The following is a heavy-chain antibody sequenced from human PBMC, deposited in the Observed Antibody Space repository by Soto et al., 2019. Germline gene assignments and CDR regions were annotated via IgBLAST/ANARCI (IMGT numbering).Heavy chain of an antibody. CDR2: SFYSGIT. CDR1: GDSINSGDYY. V-gene: IGHV4-30-4*01. CDR3: ARWSGVGVAGMDV. Sequence: QVQLQESGPRLVKPLQTLSLTCTVSGDSINSGDYYWSWIRQPPGRGLEWVGYSFYSGITDYNPSLRGRMNISMATSKNQFSLRSNSVTAADTAVYFCARWSGVGVAGMDVWGQGTTVSVSS. D-gene: IGHD3-10*01. J-gene: IGHJ6*02.